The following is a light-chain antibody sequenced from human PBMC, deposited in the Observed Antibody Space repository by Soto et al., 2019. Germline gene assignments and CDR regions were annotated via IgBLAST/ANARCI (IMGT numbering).Light chain of an antibody. Sequence: QSALTQPRSVSGSPGQSITISCTGTSSDVGGYNYVSWYRQHPGKAPKLMIYDVSKRPSGVPDRFSGSKSGNTASLTISGLQXEDEADYYCCSYAGSYTHYVFGTGTKLTVL. CDR3: CSYAGSYTHYV. CDR1: SSDVGGYNY. V-gene: IGLV2-11*01. CDR2: DVS. J-gene: IGLJ1*01.